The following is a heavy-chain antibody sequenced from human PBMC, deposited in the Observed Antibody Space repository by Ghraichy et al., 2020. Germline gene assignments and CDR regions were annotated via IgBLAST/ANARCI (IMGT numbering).Heavy chain of an antibody. Sequence: GGSLRLSCAASGFTFSSYAMSWVRQAPGKGLEWVSAISGSGGSTYYADSVKGRFTISRDNSKNTLYLQMNSLRAEDTAVYYCARHPGCSSTSCYLKKAFDIWGQGTMVTVSS. J-gene: IGHJ3*02. CDR2: ISGSGGST. V-gene: IGHV3-23*01. CDR3: ARHPGCSSTSCYLKKAFDI. D-gene: IGHD2-2*01. CDR1: GFTFSSYA.